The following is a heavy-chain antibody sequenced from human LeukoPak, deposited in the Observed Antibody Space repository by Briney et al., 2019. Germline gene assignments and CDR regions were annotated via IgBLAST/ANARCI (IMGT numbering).Heavy chain of an antibody. CDR1: GGSMSNHY. CDR3: ARGFLGYCSSTSCSYGMDV. D-gene: IGHD2-2*01. CDR2: IYYSGST. J-gene: IGHJ6*02. Sequence: SETLSLTCTVSGGSMSNHYWSWIRQPPGKGLEWIGYIYYSGSTNYNPSLKSRVTISVDTSKNQFSLKLSSVTAADTAVYYCARGFLGYCSSTSCSYGMDVWGQGTTVTVSS. V-gene: IGHV4-59*11.